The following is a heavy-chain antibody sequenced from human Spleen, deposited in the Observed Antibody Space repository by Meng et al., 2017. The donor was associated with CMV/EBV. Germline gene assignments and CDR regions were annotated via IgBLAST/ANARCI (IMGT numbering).Heavy chain of an antibody. J-gene: IGHJ4*02. D-gene: IGHD3-10*01. V-gene: IGHV1-69*01. CDR3: ARSDKTGSLDY. Sequence: HVQLVQSGAEVKKPGSSVTVSCNASGGTFSSYAISWVRQAPGQGLEWMGGIIPIFGTANYAQKFQGRVTITADESTSTAYMELSSLRSEDTAVYYCARSDKTGSLDYWGQGTLVTASS. CDR2: IIPIFGTA. CDR1: GGTFSSYA.